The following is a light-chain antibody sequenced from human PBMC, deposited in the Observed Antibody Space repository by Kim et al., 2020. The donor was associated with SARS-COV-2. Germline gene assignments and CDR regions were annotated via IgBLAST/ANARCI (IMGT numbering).Light chain of an antibody. CDR1: QRLSGW. CDR2: KTS. V-gene: IGKV1-5*03. J-gene: IGKJ1*01. Sequence: SASVRARLVIPFRASQRLSGWLAWYQQKPGKALKLVIYKTSRLEIGVPSRFSGSGSETEFTLTISSLQPDDFATYYCQQYNHYSTFGQGTKVDIK. CDR3: QQYNHYST.